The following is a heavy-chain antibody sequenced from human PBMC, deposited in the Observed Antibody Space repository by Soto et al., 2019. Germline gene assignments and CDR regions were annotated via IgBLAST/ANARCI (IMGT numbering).Heavy chain of an antibody. CDR3: ARAMVVLKLRGGGHDAFDI. V-gene: IGHV3-33*01. D-gene: IGHD2-2*01. Sequence: PGGSLRLSCAASGFTFSIYGTHWVRQAQGKGLEWVAVIWYDGSNKYYADSVKGRFTISRDNSKNTLYLQMNSLRAEDTAVYYCARAMVVLKLRGGGHDAFDIWGQGTMVTVSS. CDR1: GFTFSIYG. CDR2: IWYDGSNK. J-gene: IGHJ3*02.